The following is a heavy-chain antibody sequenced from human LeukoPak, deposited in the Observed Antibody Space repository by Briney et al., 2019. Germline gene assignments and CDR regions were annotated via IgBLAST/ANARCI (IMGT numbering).Heavy chain of an antibody. J-gene: IGHJ4*02. V-gene: IGHV3-20*04. CDR1: GFTFDDYG. CDR2: INWNGGST. D-gene: IGHD3-22*01. Sequence: GGSLRLSCAASGFTFDDYGMSWVRQAPGKGLEWVSGINWNGGSTGYADPVKGRFTISRDNAKNSLYLQMSSLRAEDTALYYCARGRGYYYDSSGYTPGGYWGQGTLVTVSS. CDR3: ARGRGYYYDSSGYTPGGY.